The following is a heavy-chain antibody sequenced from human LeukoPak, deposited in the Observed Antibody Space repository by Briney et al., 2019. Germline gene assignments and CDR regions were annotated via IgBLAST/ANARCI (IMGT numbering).Heavy chain of an antibody. CDR3: AKGGNNGGTFDY. Sequence: GGSLRLSCAASGFSFSDSAVSWVRHSPGEGLKWVSSISDTGGRTYYADSVKGRFTITRDNSKNTLDLQMNSLRAEDTAVYHCAKGGNNGGTFDYWGQGTLVTVSS. V-gene: IGHV3-23*01. CDR1: GFSFSDSA. J-gene: IGHJ4*02. CDR2: ISDTGGRT. D-gene: IGHD1/OR15-1a*01.